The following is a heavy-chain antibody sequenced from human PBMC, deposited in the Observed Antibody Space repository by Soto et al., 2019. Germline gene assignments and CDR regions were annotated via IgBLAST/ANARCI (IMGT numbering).Heavy chain of an antibody. Sequence: SVKVSCKASGGTFSSYAISWARQAPGQGLEWMGGIIPIFGTANYAQKFQGRVTITADESTSTAYMELSSLRSEDTAVYYCALTGRDYYYGMDVWGQGTTVTVSS. CDR3: ALTGRDYYYGMDV. D-gene: IGHD7-27*01. CDR2: IIPIFGTA. V-gene: IGHV1-69*13. CDR1: GGTFSSYA. J-gene: IGHJ6*02.